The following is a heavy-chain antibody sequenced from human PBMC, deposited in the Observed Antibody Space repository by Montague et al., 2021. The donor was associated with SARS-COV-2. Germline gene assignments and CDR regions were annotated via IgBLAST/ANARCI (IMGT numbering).Heavy chain of an antibody. CDR3: ERANGYYFDY. Sequence: SETLSLTCAVYGGSFSGYYWSWIRQPPGKGLEWIGEINHSGSTNYNPSLKSRVTISVDTSKNQFSLKLSSVTAADTAVYYCERANGYYFDYWGQGTLVTVSS. D-gene: IGHD2-8*01. V-gene: IGHV4-34*01. CDR1: GGSFSGYY. CDR2: INHSGST. J-gene: IGHJ4*02.